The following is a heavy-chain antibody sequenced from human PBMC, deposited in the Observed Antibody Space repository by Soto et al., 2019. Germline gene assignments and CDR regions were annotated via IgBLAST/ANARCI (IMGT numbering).Heavy chain of an antibody. CDR2: IYYSGST. D-gene: IGHD3-22*01. V-gene: IGHV4-31*03. J-gene: IGHJ4*02. Sequence: PSETLSLTCTVSGGSISSGGYYWSWIRQHPGKGLEWIGYIYYSGSTYYNPSLKSRVTISVDTSKNQFSLKLSSVTAADTAVYYCARGHYDSSGYYFHYWGQGTLVTVSS. CDR1: GGSISSGGYY. CDR3: ARGHYDSSGYYFHY.